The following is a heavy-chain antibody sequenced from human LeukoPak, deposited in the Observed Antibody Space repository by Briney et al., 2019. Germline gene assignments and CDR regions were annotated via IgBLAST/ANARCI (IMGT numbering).Heavy chain of an antibody. CDR3: ARVGSGYCSSASCYTDC. CDR2: TSAYNGHT. D-gene: IGHD2-2*02. CDR1: GYIFTNYG. V-gene: IGHV1-18*01. J-gene: IGHJ4*02. Sequence: ASVKVSCKASGYIFTNYGISWVGQAPGQGLEWMGWTSAYNGHTNYAQKLQGRVTMTTDTSTSTAYLELRSLRSDDTAMYYCARVGSGYCSSASCYTDCWGQGTLVTVSS.